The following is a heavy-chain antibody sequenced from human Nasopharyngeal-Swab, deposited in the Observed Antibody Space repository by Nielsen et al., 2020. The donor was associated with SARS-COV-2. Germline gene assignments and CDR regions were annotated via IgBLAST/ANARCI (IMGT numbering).Heavy chain of an antibody. V-gene: IGHV1-18*04. D-gene: IGHD2-21*01. Sequence: ASVKVSCTASGFSFNTYGFIWVRQAPGQGLEWMGWISGYNGKTLYAENVQGRVAMTTDAATSTAYMELRNLRPDDTALYFCAKASCCGDCPSGQHADFWGQGTQVTVSS. CDR2: ISGYNGKT. CDR1: GFSFNTYG. CDR3: AKASCCGDCPSGQHADF. J-gene: IGHJ4*02.